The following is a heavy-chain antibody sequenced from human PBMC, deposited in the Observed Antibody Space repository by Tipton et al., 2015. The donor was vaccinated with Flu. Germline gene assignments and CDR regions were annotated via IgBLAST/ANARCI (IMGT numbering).Heavy chain of an antibody. J-gene: IGHJ6*02. D-gene: IGHD3-3*01. CDR1: GESFSGYY. CDR2: INHSGST. V-gene: IGHV4-34*01. Sequence: TLSLTCAVYGESFSGYYWSWIRQPPGKGLEWIGEINHSGSTNYNPSLKSRVTISVDTSKNQFSLKLSSVTAADTAVYYCAREFRITIFGVVGYYGMDVWGQGTTVTVSS. CDR3: AREFRITIFGVVGYYGMDV.